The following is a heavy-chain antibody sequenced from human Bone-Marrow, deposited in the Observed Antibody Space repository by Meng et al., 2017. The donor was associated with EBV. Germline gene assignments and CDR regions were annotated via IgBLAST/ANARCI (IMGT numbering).Heavy chain of an antibody. CDR3: ARNPRSEYSGYDY. CDR2: ITAYNGLT. Sequence: QVQLVQSGAEVKKPGASVKISCKASGYTFTSYGVTWGRQAPGQGLEWMGWITAYNGLTRYEQKFQGRVMLTTDTSTTTAYMELRSLTFDDTAVYYCARNPRSEYSGYDYWGQGTLVTVSS. J-gene: IGHJ4*02. CDR1: GYTFTSYG. D-gene: IGHD5-12*01. V-gene: IGHV1-18*01.